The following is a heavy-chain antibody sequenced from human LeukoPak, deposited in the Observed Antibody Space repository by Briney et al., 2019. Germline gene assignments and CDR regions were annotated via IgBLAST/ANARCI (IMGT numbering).Heavy chain of an antibody. D-gene: IGHD3-3*01. CDR1: GYTFTGYY. Sequence: ASVKVSCKASGYTFTGYYMHWVRQAPGQGLEWMGWINPNSGGTNYAQKFQGRVTMTRDTSISTAYMELSRLRSDDTAVYYCARDYDFWSAPGRDAFDIWGQGTMVTVSS. J-gene: IGHJ3*02. CDR2: INPNSGGT. CDR3: ARDYDFWSAPGRDAFDI. V-gene: IGHV1-2*02.